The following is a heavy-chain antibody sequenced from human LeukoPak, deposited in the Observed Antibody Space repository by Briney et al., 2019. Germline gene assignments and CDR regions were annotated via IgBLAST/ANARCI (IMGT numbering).Heavy chain of an antibody. J-gene: IGHJ4*02. CDR2: IIPIFGTA. Sequence: SVKVSCKASGGTFSSHAISWVRQAPGQGLEWMGGIIPIFGTANYAQKFQGRVTITTDESTSTAYMELSSLRSEDTAVYYCARMDYDSSGYPDWGQGTLVTVSS. CDR3: ARMDYDSSGYPD. D-gene: IGHD3-22*01. CDR1: GGTFSSHA. V-gene: IGHV1-69*05.